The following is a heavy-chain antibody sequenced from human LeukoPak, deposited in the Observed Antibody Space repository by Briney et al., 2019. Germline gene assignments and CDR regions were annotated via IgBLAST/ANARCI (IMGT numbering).Heavy chain of an antibody. CDR3: ARAAYSPNFDY. CDR1: GFTFRSNA. D-gene: IGHD2-15*01. J-gene: IGHJ4*02. Sequence: TGGSLRLSCTDSGFTFRSNAMSWVRQAPGKGLEWVSTISGSGGSTHYADSVKGRFTISRDNSKNTLYMQMNSLRAEDTAVYYCARAAYSPNFDYWGQGTLVTVSS. V-gene: IGHV3-23*01. CDR2: ISGSGGST.